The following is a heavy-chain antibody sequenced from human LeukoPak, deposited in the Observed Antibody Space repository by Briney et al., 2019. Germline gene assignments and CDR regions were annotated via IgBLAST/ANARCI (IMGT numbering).Heavy chain of an antibody. CDR2: IYNNGDT. V-gene: IGHV4-59*01. CDR3: AGDYKTLAY. D-gene: IGHD3-16*01. J-gene: IGHJ4*02. Sequence: SETLSLTCTVSGASIGKSYWSWIRQPPGKELEWIGYIYNNGDTTYNPSLKSRVTILQDTSKNQFSLKLTSVTAADTAVYYCAGDYKTLAYWGRGILVTVSS. CDR1: GASIGKSY.